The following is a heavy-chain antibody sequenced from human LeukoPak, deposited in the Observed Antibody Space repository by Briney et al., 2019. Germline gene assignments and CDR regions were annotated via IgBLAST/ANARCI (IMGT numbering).Heavy chain of an antibody. V-gene: IGHV3-11*06. CDR1: GFTFSDYY. CDR2: ISSSSSYT. J-gene: IGHJ4*02. CDR3: ARDLGSGYSGYVLFDY. Sequence: GGSLRLSCAASGFTFSDYYMSWIRQAPGKGLEWVSYISSSSSYTNYADSVKGRFTISRDNAKNSLYLQMNSLRAEDTAVYYCARDLGSGYSGYVLFDYWGQGTLVTVSS. D-gene: IGHD5-12*01.